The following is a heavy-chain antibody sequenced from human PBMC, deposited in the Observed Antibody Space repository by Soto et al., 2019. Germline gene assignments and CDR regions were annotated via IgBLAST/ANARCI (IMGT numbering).Heavy chain of an antibody. CDR2: IYHSGST. J-gene: IGHJ4*02. D-gene: IGHD4-17*01. V-gene: IGHV4-30-2*01. Sequence: QLQLQESGSGLVKPSQTLSLTCAVSGGSISRGGYSWSWIRQPPGKGLEWIGYIYHSGSTYYNPSLKSRVTISVDRAKNQFSLKLSSVTAADTAVYYCARGGKTVTTFDYWGQGTLVTVSS. CDR3: ARGGKTVTTFDY. CDR1: GGSISRGGYS.